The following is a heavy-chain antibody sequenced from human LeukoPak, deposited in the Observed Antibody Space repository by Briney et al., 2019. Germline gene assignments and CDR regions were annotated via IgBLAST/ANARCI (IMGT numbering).Heavy chain of an antibody. D-gene: IGHD4-17*01. CDR2: INPNSGGT. CDR3: ARAYVYGDYLDY. Sequence: ASVKVSCTASGSTFTVYYMHWVRQAPGQGLEWMGWINPNSGGTNYAQKFQGRVTMTRDTSISTAYMELSRLRSDDTAVYYCARAYVYGDYLDYWGQGTLVTVSS. V-gene: IGHV1-2*02. CDR1: GSTFTVYY. J-gene: IGHJ4*02.